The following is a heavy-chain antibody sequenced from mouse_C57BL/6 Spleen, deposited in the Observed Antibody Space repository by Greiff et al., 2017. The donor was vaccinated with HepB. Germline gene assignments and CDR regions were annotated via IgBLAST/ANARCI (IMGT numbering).Heavy chain of an antibody. V-gene: IGHV1-67*01. J-gene: IGHJ2*01. Sequence: QVQLQQSGPELVRPGVSVKISCKGSGTTFTDYAMHWVNQSHAKSLEWIGVISTYYGDASYNQKFKEKATMTVDKSSSTAYMELARLTSEDSAVYYCARKITTVVAVDYWGQGTTLTVSS. CDR1: GTTFTDYA. CDR2: ISTYYGDA. D-gene: IGHD1-1*01. CDR3: ARKITTVVAVDY.